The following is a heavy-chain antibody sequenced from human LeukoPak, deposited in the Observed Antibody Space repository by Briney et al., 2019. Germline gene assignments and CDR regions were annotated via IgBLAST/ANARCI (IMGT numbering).Heavy chain of an antibody. CDR3: ARDRRWLRWDFDY. J-gene: IGHJ4*02. V-gene: IGHV1-46*01. Sequence: GASVKVSCKASGYTFTGYYMHWVRQAPGQGLEWMGMIIPSDGFTSYAQKFQGRVTMTRDMSTSTVYMELSSLRSDDTAVYYCARDRRWLRWDFDYWGQGTLVTVSS. D-gene: IGHD5-24*01. CDR2: IIPSDGFT. CDR1: GYTFTGYY.